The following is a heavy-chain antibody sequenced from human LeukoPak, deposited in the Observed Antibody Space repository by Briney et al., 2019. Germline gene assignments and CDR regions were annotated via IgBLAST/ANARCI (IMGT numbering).Heavy chain of an antibody. Sequence: GGSLRLSCTASGFTFGDYAMSWVRQAPGKGLEWVGFIRSKAYGGTTEYAASVKGRFTISRDDSKSIAYLQMNSLKTEDTAVYYCTRAVGGEDSSWDYWGQGTLVTVSS. D-gene: IGHD6-6*01. CDR1: GFTFGDYA. J-gene: IGHJ4*02. CDR3: TRAVGGEDSSWDY. V-gene: IGHV3-49*04. CDR2: IRSKAYGGTT.